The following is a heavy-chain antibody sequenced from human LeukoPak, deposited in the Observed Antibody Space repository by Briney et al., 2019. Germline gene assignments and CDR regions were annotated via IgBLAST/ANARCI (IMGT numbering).Heavy chain of an antibody. D-gene: IGHD4-17*01. V-gene: IGHV4-4*02. CDR1: GGSISSSNW. Sequence: SETLSLTCAVSGGSISSSNWWSWVRQPPGKGLEWIGEIYHSGSTNYNPSLKSRVTISVDTSKNQFPLKLSSVTAADTAVYYCARESGDYGAFDIWGQGTMVTVSS. CDR3: ARESGDYGAFDI. J-gene: IGHJ3*02. CDR2: IYHSGST.